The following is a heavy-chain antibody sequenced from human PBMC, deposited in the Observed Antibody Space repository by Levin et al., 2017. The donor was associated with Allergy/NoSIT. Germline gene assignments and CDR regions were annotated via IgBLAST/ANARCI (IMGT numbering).Heavy chain of an antibody. V-gene: IGHV4-39*07. CDR2: IYYSGST. CDR3: ARVAEWLRTYYDYGMDG. CDR1: GGSISSSSYY. Sequence: GSLRLSCTVSGGSISSSSYYWGWIRQPPGKGLEWIGSIYYSGSTYYNPSLKSRVTISVDTSKNQFSLKLSSVTAADTAVYYCARVAEWLRTYYDYGMDGWGQGTTVTVSS. J-gene: IGHJ6*02. D-gene: IGHD5-12*01.